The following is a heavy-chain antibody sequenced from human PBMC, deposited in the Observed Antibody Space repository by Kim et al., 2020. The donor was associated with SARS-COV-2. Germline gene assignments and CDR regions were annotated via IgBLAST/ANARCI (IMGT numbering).Heavy chain of an antibody. D-gene: IGHD6-19*01. CDR3: ARDHEAVAGTTFDY. CDR2: IYYSGST. J-gene: IGHJ4*02. CDR1: GGSISSSSYY. V-gene: IGHV4-39*07. Sequence: SETLSLTCTVSGGSISSSSYYWGWIRQPPGKGLEWIGSIYYSGSTYYNPSLKSRVTISVDTSKNQFSLKLSSVTAADTAVYYCARDHEAVAGTTFDYWGQGTLVTVSS.